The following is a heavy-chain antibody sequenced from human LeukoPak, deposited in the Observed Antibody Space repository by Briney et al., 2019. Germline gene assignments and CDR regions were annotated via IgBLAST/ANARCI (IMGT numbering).Heavy chain of an antibody. CDR1: GGSISSYY. Sequence: SETLSLTCTVSGGSISSYYWSWIRQPPGKGLKWIAYIYDSGSTNYNPSLKSRVAISVDTSKNQFSLKLRSVTAADTAVYYCARTYSSSWYSAFDIWGQGTMVTVSS. J-gene: IGHJ3*02. V-gene: IGHV4-59*08. D-gene: IGHD6-13*01. CDR3: ARTYSSSWYSAFDI. CDR2: IYDSGST.